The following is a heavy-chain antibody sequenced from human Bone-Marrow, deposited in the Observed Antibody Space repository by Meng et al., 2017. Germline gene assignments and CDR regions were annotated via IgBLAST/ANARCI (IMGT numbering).Heavy chain of an antibody. CDR1: GYTFTSYG. CDR2: ISAYNGNT. V-gene: IGHV1-18*01. CDR3: ARDAYIQLWLWALDY. Sequence: ASVKVSCKASGYTFTSYGISWVRQAPGQGLEWMGWISAYNGNTNYAQKLQGRVTMTTDTSTSTAYMELRSLRSDDTAVYYCARDAYIQLWLWALDYWGQGTLVTVSS. D-gene: IGHD5-18*01. J-gene: IGHJ4*02.